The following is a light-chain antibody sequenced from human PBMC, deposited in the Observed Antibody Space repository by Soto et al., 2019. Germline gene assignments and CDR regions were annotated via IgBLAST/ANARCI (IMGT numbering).Light chain of an antibody. CDR2: WAS. V-gene: IGKV4-1*01. CDR1: QSVLYSSNNRNY. J-gene: IGKJ2*01. CDR3: QQYYSTPPYT. Sequence: IVTTQSPDSLAVSLGERATINCKSSQSVLYSSNNRNYLAWYRQKPGQPPKLLIYWASIREFGVPDRISGSGSGTDFTLTISSLQAEDVAIYYCQQYYSTPPYTFGQGTKLEIK.